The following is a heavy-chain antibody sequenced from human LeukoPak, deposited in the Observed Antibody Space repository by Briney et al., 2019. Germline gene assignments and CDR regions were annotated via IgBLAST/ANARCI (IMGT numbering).Heavy chain of an antibody. D-gene: IGHD6-6*01. CDR3: AREGSATARPFVSNDY. CDR1: GGSISTYY. J-gene: IGHJ4*02. V-gene: IGHV4-4*07. CDR2: IYTSGNS. Sequence: SETLSLTCTVSGGSISTYYWSWIQQPAGKGLEWIGRIYTSGNSDYNPSLKSRVTMSVDTSKNQFSLKVRSVTAADTAVYYCAREGSATARPFVSNDYWGQGTLVTVSS.